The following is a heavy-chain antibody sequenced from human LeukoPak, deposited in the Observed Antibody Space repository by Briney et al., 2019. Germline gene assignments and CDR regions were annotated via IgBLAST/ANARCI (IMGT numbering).Heavy chain of an antibody. Sequence: PGGSLRLSCAASGFTFSSYSMNWVRQAPGKGLEWVSSISSSSSYIYYADPVKGRFTISRDNAKNSLYLQMNSLRAEDTAVYYCARVECSGGSCYLSDYYYYYMDVWGKGTTVTVSS. CDR3: ARVECSGGSCYLSDYYYYYMDV. CDR2: ISSSSSYI. V-gene: IGHV3-21*01. J-gene: IGHJ6*03. CDR1: GFTFSSYS. D-gene: IGHD2-15*01.